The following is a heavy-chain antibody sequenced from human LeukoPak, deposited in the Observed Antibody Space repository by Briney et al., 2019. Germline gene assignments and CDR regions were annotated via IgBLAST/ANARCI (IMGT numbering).Heavy chain of an antibody. V-gene: IGHV3-30-3*01. CDR2: ISYDGSNK. Sequence: GGSLRLSCAASGFSFSSYWMTWVRQAPGKGLEWVAVISYDGSNKYYADSVKGRFTISRDNSKNTLYLQMNSLRAEDTAVYYCARADYDILTLLLYWGQGTLVTVSS. CDR3: ARADYDILTLLLY. D-gene: IGHD3-9*01. J-gene: IGHJ4*02. CDR1: GFSFSSYW.